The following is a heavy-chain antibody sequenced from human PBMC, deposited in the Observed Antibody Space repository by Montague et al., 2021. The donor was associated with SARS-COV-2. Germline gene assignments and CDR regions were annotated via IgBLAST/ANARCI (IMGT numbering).Heavy chain of an antibody. D-gene: IGHD3-10*01. CDR1: GGSISSGDYY. V-gene: IGHV4-31*03. CDR3: ASDAYYYGSGGYPHDFDY. J-gene: IGHJ4*03. CDR2: IYYSGTT. Sequence: TLSLTCTVSGGSISSGDYYWSWIRHHPGKGLEWIGYIYYSGTTYYNPSLKSRVTISVDTSKNQFSLKLSSVTAADTALYYCASDAYYYGSGGYPHDFDYWGQGTLVTVSS.